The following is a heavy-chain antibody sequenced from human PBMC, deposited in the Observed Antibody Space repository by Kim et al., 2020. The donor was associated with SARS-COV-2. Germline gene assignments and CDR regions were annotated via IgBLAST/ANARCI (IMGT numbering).Heavy chain of an antibody. Sequence: GGSLRLSCAASGFTFSAYAMSWVRQAPGKGLEWVSAIHSSGGNSFYANSVKGRFTISRDNSKNTLYLQMNSLRAEDTAIYYCAKVFSGSCYGSSDYWGQGTLVTVSS. D-gene: IGHD2-2*01. CDR2: IHSSGGNS. CDR3: AKVFSGSCYGSSDY. J-gene: IGHJ4*02. V-gene: IGHV3-23*01. CDR1: GFTFSAYA.